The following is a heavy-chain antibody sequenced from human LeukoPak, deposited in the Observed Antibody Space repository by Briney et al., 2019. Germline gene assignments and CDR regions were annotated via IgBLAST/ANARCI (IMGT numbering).Heavy chain of an antibody. CDR3: AKGWSSGSHPIDN. Sequence: GGSLRLSCAASGFTFSDYFMTWVRQAPGKGLEWISYMSSSGGTVYYADSVKGRFTISRDNFKNTLYLQMNSLRAEDTAVYSCAKGWSSGSHPIDNWGQGTLVTVSS. CDR2: MSSSGGTV. V-gene: IGHV3-11*01. CDR1: GFTFSDYF. J-gene: IGHJ4*02. D-gene: IGHD1-26*01.